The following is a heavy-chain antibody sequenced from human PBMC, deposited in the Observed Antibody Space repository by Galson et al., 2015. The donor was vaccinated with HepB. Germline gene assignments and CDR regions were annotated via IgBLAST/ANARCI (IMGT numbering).Heavy chain of an antibody. V-gene: IGHV1-24*01. D-gene: IGHD5-18*01. CDR1: GYFLSKLS. Sequence: SVKVSCKVSGYFLSKLSMHWVRQAPGKGLEWMGGFDPEEGETIYAQEFQDRVTMTEDIYTDTAYMELSSLRSEDTAVYYCVTSYIKGFDPWGQGTLVTVSS. CDR3: VTSYIKGFDP. CDR2: FDPEEGET. J-gene: IGHJ5*02.